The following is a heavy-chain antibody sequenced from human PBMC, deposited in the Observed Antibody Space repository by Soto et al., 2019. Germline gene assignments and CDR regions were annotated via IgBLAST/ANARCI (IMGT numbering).Heavy chain of an antibody. J-gene: IGHJ4*02. CDR3: AKGPVSDSAFYY. CDR1: GFTFSSYA. V-gene: IGHV3-23*01. CDR2: ISGSGDSI. Sequence: EVQLLESGGGLVQPGGSLRLSCAASGFTFSSYAMSWVRQAPGKGLEWVSSISGSGDSIYYSDSVKGRFTISRDNSKNALYLQMNSLSAEDTALYYFAKGPVSDSAFYYWGQGTLVTVSS.